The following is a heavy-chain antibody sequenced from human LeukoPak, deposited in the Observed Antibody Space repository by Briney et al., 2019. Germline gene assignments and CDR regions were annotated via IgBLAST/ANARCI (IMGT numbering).Heavy chain of an antibody. J-gene: IGHJ6*03. V-gene: IGHV1-69*13. CDR3: ARVETGYYYPVLDYYYYYYMDV. CDR2: IIPIFGTA. D-gene: IGHD3-22*01. CDR1: GGTFSSYA. Sequence: SVKVSCKASGGTFSSYAISWVRQAPGQGLEWMGGIIPIFGTANYAQKFQGRVTITADESTSTAYMELSSLRSEDTAVYYCARVETGYYYPVLDYYYYYYMDVWGKGTTVTVSS.